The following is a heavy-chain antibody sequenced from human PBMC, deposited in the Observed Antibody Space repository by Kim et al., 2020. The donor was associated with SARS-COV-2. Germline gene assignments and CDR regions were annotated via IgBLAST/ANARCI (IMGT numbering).Heavy chain of an antibody. Sequence: ADSVKGRFTISRDNSKNTLYLQMNSLRAEDTAVYYCARETSSYYYYGMDVWGQGTTVTVSS. CDR3: ARETSSYYYYGMDV. J-gene: IGHJ6*02. D-gene: IGHD6-6*01. V-gene: IGHV3-33*01.